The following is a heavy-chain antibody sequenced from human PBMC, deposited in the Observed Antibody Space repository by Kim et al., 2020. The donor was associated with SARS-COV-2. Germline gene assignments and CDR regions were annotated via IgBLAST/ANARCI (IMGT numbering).Heavy chain of an antibody. CDR2: SST. D-gene: IGHD6-19*01. CDR3: ARDVSYSSAT. J-gene: IGHJ5*02. Sequence: SSTTSADSVNGRFTISRANAKNTLYLQMNSLRAEDTAVYYCARDVSYSSATWGQGTLVTVSS. V-gene: IGHV3-74*01.